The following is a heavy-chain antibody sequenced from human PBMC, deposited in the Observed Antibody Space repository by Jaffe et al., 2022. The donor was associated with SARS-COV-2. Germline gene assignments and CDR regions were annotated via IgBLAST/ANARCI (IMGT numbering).Heavy chain of an antibody. CDR1: GFTFSSYA. V-gene: IGHV3-23*01. J-gene: IGHJ6*02. D-gene: IGHD4-17*01. CDR2: ISGSGGST. Sequence: EVQLLESGGGLVQPGGSLRLSCAASGFTFSSYAMSWVRQAPGKGLEWVSAISGSGGSTYYADSVKGRFTISRDNSKNTLYLQMNSLRAEDTAVYYCAKDLDYGDYGGGNGMDVWGQGTTVTVSS. CDR3: AKDLDYGDYGGGNGMDV.